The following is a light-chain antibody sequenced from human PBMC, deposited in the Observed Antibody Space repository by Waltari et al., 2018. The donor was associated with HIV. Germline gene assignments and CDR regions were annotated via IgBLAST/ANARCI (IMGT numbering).Light chain of an antibody. CDR2: DVT. V-gene: IGLV2-8*01. CDR3: SSYAGSSMSYA. Sequence: QSALTQPPSASGSPGQSVSISCHGASSAVGAFKFVSWYQQHPGKAPKLLIYDVTKRPSGVPDRFSGSKSGNTASLTVSGLQAEDEAHYYCSSYAGSSMSYAFGTGTKVTVL. CDR1: SSAVGAFKF. J-gene: IGLJ1*01.